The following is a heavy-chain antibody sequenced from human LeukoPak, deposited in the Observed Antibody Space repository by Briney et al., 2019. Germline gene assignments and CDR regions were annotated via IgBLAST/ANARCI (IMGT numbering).Heavy chain of an antibody. D-gene: IGHD3-10*01. CDR3: ARDNNYYGSGSYHDY. CDR1: GGSISSYY. Sequence: SETLSLTCTVSGGSISSYYWSWIRQPPGNGLEWIGYIYYSGSTNYNPSLKSRVTMSVDTSKNQFSLKLSSVTAADTAVYYCARDNNYYGSGSYHDYWGQGTLVTVSS. CDR2: IYYSGST. V-gene: IGHV4-59*12. J-gene: IGHJ4*01.